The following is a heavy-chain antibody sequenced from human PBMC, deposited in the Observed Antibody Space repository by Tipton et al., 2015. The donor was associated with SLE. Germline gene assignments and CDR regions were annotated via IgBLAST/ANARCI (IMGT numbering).Heavy chain of an antibody. CDR1: GFTFSSYA. Sequence: SLRLSCAASGFTFSSYAMHWVRQAPGKGLEWVAVISYDGSNKYYADSVKGRFTISRDNSKNTLYLQMNSLRAEDTAVYYCASLPADFDLWGRGTLVTVSS. J-gene: IGHJ2*01. V-gene: IGHV3-30-3*01. CDR3: ASLPADFDL. CDR2: ISYDGSNK.